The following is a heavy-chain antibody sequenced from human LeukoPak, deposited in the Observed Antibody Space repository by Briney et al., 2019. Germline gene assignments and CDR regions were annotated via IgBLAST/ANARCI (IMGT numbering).Heavy chain of an antibody. CDR2: IRYDGSNK. CDR3: ARRQQLVLWAFDL. D-gene: IGHD6-13*01. CDR1: GFTFSSYG. V-gene: IGHV3-30*02. Sequence: GGSLRLSCAASGFTFSSYGMHWVRQAPGKGLEWVAFIRYDGSNKYYADSVKARFTISRDNSNNTLHLQMNSLRAEDTAAYYCARRQQLVLWAFDLWGQGTMVTVSS. J-gene: IGHJ3*01.